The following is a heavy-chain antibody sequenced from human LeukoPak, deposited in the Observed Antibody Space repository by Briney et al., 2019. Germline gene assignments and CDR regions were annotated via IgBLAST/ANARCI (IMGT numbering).Heavy chain of an antibody. V-gene: IGHV3-43D*03. D-gene: IGHD4-17*01. CDR3: AKDNQPYYGDYAYFDY. Sequence: GGSLRLSCAASGFTFDDYAMHWVRQAPGKGLEWVSLISWDGGSTYYADSVKGRFTIPRDNSKNSLYLQMNSLRAEDTALYYCAKDNQPYYGDYAYFDYWGQGTLVTVSS. CDR1: GFTFDDYA. J-gene: IGHJ4*02. CDR2: ISWDGGST.